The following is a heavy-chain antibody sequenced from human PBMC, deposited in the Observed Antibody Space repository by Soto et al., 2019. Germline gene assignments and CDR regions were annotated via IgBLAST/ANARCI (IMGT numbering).Heavy chain of an antibody. J-gene: IGHJ5*02. D-gene: IGHD4-17*01. CDR1: GFTFSGSA. CDR3: TCPRGDYFNWFDP. CDR2: IRSKANSYAT. Sequence: PGGSLRPSCAAYGFTFSGSAMHWVRQASGKGLEWVGRIRSKANSYATAYAASVKGRFTISRDDSKNTAYLQMNSLKTEDTAVYYCTCPRGDYFNWFDPRGQGTLVTVSS. V-gene: IGHV3-73*01.